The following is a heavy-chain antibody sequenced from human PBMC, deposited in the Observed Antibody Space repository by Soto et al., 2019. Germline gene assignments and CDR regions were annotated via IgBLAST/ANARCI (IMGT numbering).Heavy chain of an antibody. V-gene: IGHV4-39*01. CDR2: IYYSGST. D-gene: IGHD3-22*01. CDR3: AREGDYYDSSGYYSRWFDP. CDR1: GGSISSSSYY. Sequence: SETLSLTCTVSGGSISSSSYYWGWIRQPPGKGLEWIGSIYYSGSTYYNPSLKSRVTISVDTSKNQFSLKLSSVTAADTAVYYCAREGDYYDSSGYYSRWFDPWGQGTLVTVSS. J-gene: IGHJ5*02.